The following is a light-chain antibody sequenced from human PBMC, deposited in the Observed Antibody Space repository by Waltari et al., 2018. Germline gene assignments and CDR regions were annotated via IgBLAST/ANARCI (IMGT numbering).Light chain of an antibody. CDR3: QNHERLPAT. J-gene: IGKJ1*01. CDR1: QMIGRY. V-gene: IGKV3-20*01. Sequence: SCRASQMIGRYLGWYQQRPGQAPRRLIYAASTRATGIPYRFSGSGSGTDFTLTISRLEPEDFAVYYCQNHERLPATFGQGTKVEIK. CDR2: AAS.